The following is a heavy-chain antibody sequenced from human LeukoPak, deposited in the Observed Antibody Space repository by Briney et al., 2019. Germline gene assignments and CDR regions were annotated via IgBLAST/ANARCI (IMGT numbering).Heavy chain of an antibody. CDR2: IYYSGST. D-gene: IGHD4-17*01. CDR1: GGSISSYY. CDR3: ARAADYGDYDPTFDY. Sequence: PSETLSLTXTVSGGSISSYYWSWIRQPPGKGLEWLGYIYYSGSTNYNPSLKSRVTISVDTSKNQFSLKLSSVTAADTAVYCCARAADYGDYDPTFDYWGQGTLVTVSS. V-gene: IGHV4-59*01. J-gene: IGHJ4*02.